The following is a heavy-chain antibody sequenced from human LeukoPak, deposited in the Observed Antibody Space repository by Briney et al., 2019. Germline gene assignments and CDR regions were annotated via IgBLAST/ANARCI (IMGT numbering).Heavy chain of an antibody. CDR1: GFTLSSYA. V-gene: IGHV3-23*01. CDR2: IGGGGTT. J-gene: IGHJ4*02. Sequence: GGSLRLSCAASGFTLSSYAMSWVRQAPGKGLEWVSAIGGGGTTYYADFVKGRFTISRDSSKNTLYLQMNSLRTEDTAVFYCARDPGTVFDVINYHFDYWGQGTLVTVSS. CDR3: ARDPGTVFDVINYHFDY. D-gene: IGHD3-3*01.